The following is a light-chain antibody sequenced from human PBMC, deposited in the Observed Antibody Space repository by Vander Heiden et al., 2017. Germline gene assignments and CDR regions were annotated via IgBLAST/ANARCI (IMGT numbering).Light chain of an antibody. Sequence: SYELTQPPSVSVSPGQTARITCSGDALPKQYAYWYQQKPGQAPVLVIYKDSERPSGIPERFSGSSSGTTVTLTISGVQAEDEADYYCQSADSRGTYRGHVVFGGGTKLTVL. V-gene: IGLV3-25*03. CDR3: QSADSRGTYRGHVV. CDR1: ALPKQY. CDR2: KDS. J-gene: IGLJ2*01.